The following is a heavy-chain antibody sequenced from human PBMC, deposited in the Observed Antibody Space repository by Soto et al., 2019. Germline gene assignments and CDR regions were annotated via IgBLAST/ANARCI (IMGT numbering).Heavy chain of an antibody. Sequence: SETLSLTCTVSGGSISSYYWSWIRQPPGKGLEWIGYIYYSGSTNYNPSLKSRVTISVDTSKNQFSLKLSSVTAADTAVYYCARLSYSYVLFDCWGQGTLVTVSS. CDR2: IYYSGST. CDR1: GGSISSYY. CDR3: ARLSYSYVLFDC. J-gene: IGHJ4*02. D-gene: IGHD5-18*01. V-gene: IGHV4-59*01.